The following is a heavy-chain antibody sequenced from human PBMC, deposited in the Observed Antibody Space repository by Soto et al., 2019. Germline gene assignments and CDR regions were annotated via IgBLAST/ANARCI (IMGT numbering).Heavy chain of an antibody. CDR2: IYYSGST. Sequence: SETLSLTCTVSGGSISSGDYYWSWIRQPPGKGLEWIGYIYYSGSTYYNPSLKSRVTISVDTSKNQFSLKLSSVTAADTAVYYCARDSIRAAAGPKFDPWGQGTLVTVSS. J-gene: IGHJ5*02. CDR1: GGSISSGDYY. D-gene: IGHD6-13*01. V-gene: IGHV4-30-4*01. CDR3: ARDSIRAAAGPKFDP.